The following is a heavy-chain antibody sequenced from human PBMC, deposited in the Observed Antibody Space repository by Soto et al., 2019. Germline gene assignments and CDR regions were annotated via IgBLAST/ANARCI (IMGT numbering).Heavy chain of an antibody. V-gene: IGHV3-23*01. CDR3: AKADNYYYYGMDX. CDR1: GFTFSSYA. CDR2: ISCSGGST. J-gene: IGHJ6*02. Sequence: PGGSLRLSFAASGFTFSSYAMSWVRQAPGKGLEWVSSISCSGGSTYYAYSVKVRFTISIDNSKNTLYLQMNSLRAEDTAVYYCAKADNYYYYGMDXWGQGTTVTVS.